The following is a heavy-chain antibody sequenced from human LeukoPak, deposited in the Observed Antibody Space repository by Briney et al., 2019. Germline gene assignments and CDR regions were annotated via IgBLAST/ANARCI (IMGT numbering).Heavy chain of an antibody. CDR1: GDSVSSNSAA. Sequence: SQTLSLTCVISGDSVSSNSAAWNWIRQSPSRGLEWLGRTYYRSKWYNDYAVSVKSRITINPDTSKNQFSLQLNSVTPEDTAVYYCARMPGIAAAGTSDRFDPWGQGTLVTVSS. CDR3: ARMPGIAAAGTSDRFDP. V-gene: IGHV6-1*01. J-gene: IGHJ5*02. CDR2: TYYRSKWYN. D-gene: IGHD6-13*01.